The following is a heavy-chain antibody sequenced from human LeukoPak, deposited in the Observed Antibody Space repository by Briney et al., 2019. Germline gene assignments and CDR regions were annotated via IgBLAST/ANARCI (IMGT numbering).Heavy chain of an antibody. J-gene: IGHJ4*02. D-gene: IGHD3-22*01. CDR2: ISGSCCST. V-gene: IGHV3-23*01. Sequence: GSLRLPCAASGFSVSRYAMRWVRQAPGKGVEWVSAISGSCCSTYYADSVQGRFTLSRDNSKNTLYLQTNRLRAEDTAVYYCAKENYYDSSGYYNYWGQGPLVTVSS. CDR3: AKENYYDSSGYYNY. CDR1: GFSVSRYA.